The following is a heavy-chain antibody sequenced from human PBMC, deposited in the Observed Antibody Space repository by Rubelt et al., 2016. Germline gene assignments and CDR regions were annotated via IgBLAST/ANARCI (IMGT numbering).Heavy chain of an antibody. CDR2: INTDGRTT. CDR1: GFTFSSYW. V-gene: IGHV3-74*01. J-gene: IGHJ4*02. CDR3: AKGSSLVGFGYFDH. D-gene: IGHD3-10*01. Sequence: RLSCAASGFTFSSYWMHWVRQAPGKGLVWVSRINTDGRTTSYADSVKGRFTISRDNAKNTLYLQMNSLRTEDTALYYCAKGSSLVGFGYFDHWGQGTLVTVSS.